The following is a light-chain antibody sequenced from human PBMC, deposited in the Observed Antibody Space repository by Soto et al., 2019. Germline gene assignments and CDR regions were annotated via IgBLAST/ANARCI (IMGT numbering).Light chain of an antibody. J-gene: IGLJ1*01. CDR2: DDI. CDR3: QLWDSSSDRYV. V-gene: IGLV3-21*02. CDR1: KIVSES. Sequence: SYELTQPPSVSVAPGQTARITCGGNKIVSESVHWYQQKPGQAPVLFVYDDIDRPSGIPERFSGSNSGNTATLTISRVEAGDEADYYCQLWDSSSDRYVSGTGTKLTVL.